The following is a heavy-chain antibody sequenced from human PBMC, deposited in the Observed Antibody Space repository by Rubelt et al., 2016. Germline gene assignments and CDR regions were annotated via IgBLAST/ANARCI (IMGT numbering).Heavy chain of an antibody. V-gene: IGHV4-39*01. CDR2: IYYSGST. D-gene: IGHD6-13*01. CDR3: ARQVSPYSGDWYTGWRWFDP. Sequence: QLVESGGNLVQPGGSLRLSCAVSGFTVSNTYMGWVRQAPGKGLEWIGSIYYSGSTYYNPSLKSRVTISVDTSKNQFSLKLSSVTAADTAVYYCARQVSPYSGDWYTGWRWFDPWGQGTLVTVSS. CDR1: GFTVSNTY. J-gene: IGHJ5*02.